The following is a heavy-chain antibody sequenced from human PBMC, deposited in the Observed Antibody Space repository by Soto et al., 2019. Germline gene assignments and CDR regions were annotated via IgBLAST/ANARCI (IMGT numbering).Heavy chain of an antibody. D-gene: IGHD6-6*01. J-gene: IGHJ6*02. CDR3: ARDGSIAARIYYYGMDV. CDR1: GDSVSSNSAA. Sequence: LSLTCAISGDSVSSNSAAWNWIRQSPSRGLEWLGRTYYRSKWYNDYAVSVKSRITINPDTSKNQFSLQLNSVTPEDTAVYYCARDGSIAARIYYYGMDVWGQGTTVTVSS. CDR2: TYYRSKWYN. V-gene: IGHV6-1*01.